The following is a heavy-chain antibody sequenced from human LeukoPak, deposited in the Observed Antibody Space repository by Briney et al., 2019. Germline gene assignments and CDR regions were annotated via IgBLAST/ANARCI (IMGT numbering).Heavy chain of an antibody. Sequence: GRSLRLSCAASGFTFSSYAMHWVRQAPGKGLEWVAVISYDGSNKYYADSVKGRFTISRDNAKNTMYLQINSLRAEHTAVYYCARNGVWFGGFQNYYGMDVWGKGTTVTVSS. V-gene: IGHV3-30*04. D-gene: IGHD3-10*01. CDR1: GFTFSSYA. CDR2: ISYDGSNK. J-gene: IGHJ6*04. CDR3: ARNGVWFGGFQNYYGMDV.